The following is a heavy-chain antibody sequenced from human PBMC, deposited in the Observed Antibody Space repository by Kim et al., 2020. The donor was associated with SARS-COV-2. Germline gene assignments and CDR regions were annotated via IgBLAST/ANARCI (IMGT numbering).Heavy chain of an antibody. CDR1: GYTFTGYY. Sequence: ASVKVSCKASGYTFTGYYMHWVRQAPGQGLEWMGWINPNSGGTNYAQKFQGRVTMTRDMSISTAYMELSRLRSDDTAVYYCARVGIAAAGTGGDWFDPWGQGTLVTVSS. CDR2: INPNSGGT. V-gene: IGHV1-2*02. D-gene: IGHD6-13*01. J-gene: IGHJ5*02. CDR3: ARVGIAAAGTGGDWFDP.